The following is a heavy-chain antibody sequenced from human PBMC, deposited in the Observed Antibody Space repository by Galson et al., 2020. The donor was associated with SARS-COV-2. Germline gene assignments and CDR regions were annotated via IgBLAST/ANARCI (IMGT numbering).Heavy chain of an antibody. CDR3: ARDITEDDYGDYAGGAFDI. J-gene: IGHJ3*02. V-gene: IGHV3-53*01. CDR1: GFTVSSNY. CDR2: IYRGGST. D-gene: IGHD4-17*01. Sequence: GESLKISCAASGFTVSSNYMSWVRQAPGKGLEWVPVIYRGGSTYYADSVKGRFTISRDNSKNTLYLQMNSLRAEDTAVYYCARDITEDDYGDYAGGAFDIWGQGTMVTVSS.